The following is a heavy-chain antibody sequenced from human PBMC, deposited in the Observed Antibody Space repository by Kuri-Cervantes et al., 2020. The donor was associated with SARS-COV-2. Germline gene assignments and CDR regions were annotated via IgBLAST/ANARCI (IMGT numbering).Heavy chain of an antibody. CDR1: GYTFTGYL. V-gene: IGHV1-2*02. J-gene: IGHJ4*02. Sequence: ASVKVSCKASGYTFTGYLIHWVRQAPGQGLEWMGWIDPSSGGTNSAQNFQGRVTMTRDTSISTAYMELRRLRSDDTAVYCCARDEGEGGHCLGHWGQGTLVTVSS. D-gene: IGHD2-21*01. CDR3: ARDEGEGGHCLGH. CDR2: IDPSSGGT.